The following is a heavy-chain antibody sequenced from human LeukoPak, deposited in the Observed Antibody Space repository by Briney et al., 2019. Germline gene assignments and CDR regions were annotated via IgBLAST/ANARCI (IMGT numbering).Heavy chain of an antibody. CDR3: ARGFFSGYSGSYYGGYYYYYMDV. Sequence: ASVKVSCKASGYTFTSYDINWVRQATGQGLEWMGWMSPNSGNTGYAQKFQGRVTITRNTSISTAYMELSSLRSEDTAVYYCARGFFSGYSGSYYGGYYYYYMDVWGKGTTVTISS. V-gene: IGHV1-8*03. CDR1: GYTFTSYD. CDR2: MSPNSGNT. D-gene: IGHD1-26*01. J-gene: IGHJ6*03.